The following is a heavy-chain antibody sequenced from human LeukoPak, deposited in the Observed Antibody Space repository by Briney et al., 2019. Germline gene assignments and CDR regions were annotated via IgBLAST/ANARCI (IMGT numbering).Heavy chain of an antibody. J-gene: IGHJ4*02. D-gene: IGHD3-10*01. CDR1: GYTFTSYY. Sequence: ASVKVSCKASGYTFTSYYLHWVRQAPGQGLEWMGIINPSAVSTSYAQKFQGRVTLTRDMSTSTVYMEVSSLRSEDTAVYYCARDLRFGELSFLPFDYWGQGTLVTVSS. CDR2: INPSAVST. V-gene: IGHV1-46*01. CDR3: ARDLRFGELSFLPFDY.